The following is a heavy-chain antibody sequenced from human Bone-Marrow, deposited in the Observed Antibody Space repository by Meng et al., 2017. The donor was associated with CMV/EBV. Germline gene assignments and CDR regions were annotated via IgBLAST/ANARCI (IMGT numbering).Heavy chain of an antibody. J-gene: IGHJ4*02. D-gene: IGHD2-15*01. V-gene: IGHV3-21*01. CDR3: ARAFRGGNYFDY. CDR1: GFTFSNYM. CDR2: ISVTRYT. Sequence: GGSLRLSCAASGFTFSNYMVNWVRQAPGKGPEWVSGISVTRYTFYADSVKGRFTISRDNAKNSLYLEMNNLRAEDTAVYYCARAFRGGNYFDYWGQGTQVTVSS.